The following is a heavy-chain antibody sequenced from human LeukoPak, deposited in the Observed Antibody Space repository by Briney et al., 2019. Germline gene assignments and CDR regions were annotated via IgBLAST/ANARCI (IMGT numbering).Heavy chain of an antibody. CDR2: INPNSGGT. CDR3: ARDLLPLYSSSDDP. Sequence: GASVKVSCKASGYTFTGYYMHWVGQAPGQGLEWRGWINPNSGGTNYAQKFQGRVTMTRDTSISTAYMELSRLRSDDTAVYYCARDLLPLYSSSDDPWGQGTLVTVSS. J-gene: IGHJ5*02. V-gene: IGHV1-2*02. D-gene: IGHD6-6*01. CDR1: GYTFTGYY.